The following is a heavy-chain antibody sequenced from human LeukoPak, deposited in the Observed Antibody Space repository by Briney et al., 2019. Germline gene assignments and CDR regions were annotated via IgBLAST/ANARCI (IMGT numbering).Heavy chain of an antibody. CDR1: GFTFSSYS. Sequence: GGSLRLSCAASGFTFSSYSMNWVRQAPGKGLEWISYIIGTSIYYADSVKGRFTTSRDDAKNSLYLQMNSLRAEDTAVYCCARVLIVIIPAGLDYWGQGTLVTVSS. J-gene: IGHJ4*02. V-gene: IGHV3-48*04. CDR3: ARVLIVIIPAGLDY. D-gene: IGHD2-2*01. CDR2: IIGTSI.